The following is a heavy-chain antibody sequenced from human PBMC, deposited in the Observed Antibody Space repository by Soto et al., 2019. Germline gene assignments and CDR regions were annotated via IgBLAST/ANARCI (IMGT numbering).Heavy chain of an antibody. CDR2: FNPNSGDT. J-gene: IGHJ4*02. V-gene: IGHV1-2*02. CDR3: SREESAVLVLDY. D-gene: IGHD6-19*01. Sequence: ASVEVSCKASGYTFTAYSMHWVRQAPGQGLELIWWFNPNSGDTVYAEKFQGRVTLTRDTSISTAYMELSSLRSDDTALYYCSREESAVLVLDYWGQGILVIV. CDR1: GYTFTAYS.